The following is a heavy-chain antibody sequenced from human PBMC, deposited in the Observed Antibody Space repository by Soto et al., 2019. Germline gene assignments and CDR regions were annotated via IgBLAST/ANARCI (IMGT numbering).Heavy chain of an antibody. CDR2: INHSGST. Sequence: SETLSLTCAVYGGSFSGYYWSWIRQPPGKGLEWIGEINHSGSTNYNPSLRSRVTISVDTSKNQFSLKLSSVTAADTAVYYCARYPRWSGYYTYYYGMDVWGQGTTVTVSS. D-gene: IGHD3-3*01. V-gene: IGHV4-34*01. CDR3: ARYPRWSGYYTYYYGMDV. CDR1: GGSFSGYY. J-gene: IGHJ6*02.